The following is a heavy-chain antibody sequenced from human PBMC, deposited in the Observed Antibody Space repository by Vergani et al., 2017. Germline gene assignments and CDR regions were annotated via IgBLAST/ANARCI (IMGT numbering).Heavy chain of an antibody. CDR3: ARAPGISDAFDI. J-gene: IGHJ3*02. CDR2: ISSSGSTI. D-gene: IGHD6-13*01. CDR1: GFTFSSYE. V-gene: IGHV3-48*03. Sequence: EVQLVESGGGLVQPGGSLRLSCAASGFTFSSYEMNWVRQAPGKGLEWVSYISSSGSTIYYADSVKGRFTISRDNAKNSLYLQMNSLRAEDTAVYYCARAPGISDAFDIWGQGTMVTVSS.